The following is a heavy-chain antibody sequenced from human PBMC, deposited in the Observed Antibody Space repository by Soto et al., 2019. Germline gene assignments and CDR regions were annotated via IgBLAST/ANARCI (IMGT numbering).Heavy chain of an antibody. CDR3: AHRVLRTVFGLVTTAAIYFDF. V-gene: IGHV2-5*02. J-gene: IGHJ4*02. CDR2: IYWDEDK. D-gene: IGHD3-3*01. CDR1: GFSRTTSGVG. Sequence: QITLNESGPTVVRPTETLTLTCRFSGFSRTTSGVGVGWIRQSPGKAPELLALIYWDEDKRYSASLKSRLTITKDTSKNQVVLTVSDLDPTDTATYFCAHRVLRTVFGLVTTAAIYFDFWCQGTPVAVSS.